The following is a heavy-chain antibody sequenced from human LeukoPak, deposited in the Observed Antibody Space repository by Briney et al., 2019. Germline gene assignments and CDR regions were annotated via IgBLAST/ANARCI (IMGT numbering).Heavy chain of an antibody. CDR3: ARDSPGYYDFWSGYYPSDYYYYGMDV. D-gene: IGHD3-3*01. V-gene: IGHV1-69*04. Sequence: SVKVSCKASGYTFTSYDINWVRQAPGQGLEWMGRIIPILGIANYAQKFQGRVTITADKSTSTAYMELSSLRSEDTAVYYCARDSPGYYDFWSGYYPSDYYYYGMDVWGQGTTVTVSS. CDR2: IIPILGIA. CDR1: GYTFTSYD. J-gene: IGHJ6*02.